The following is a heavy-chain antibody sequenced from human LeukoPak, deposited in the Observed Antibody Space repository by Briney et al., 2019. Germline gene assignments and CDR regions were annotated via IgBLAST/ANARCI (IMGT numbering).Heavy chain of an antibody. J-gene: IGHJ6*03. CDR2: IFYSGNT. D-gene: IGHD2-2*01. V-gene: IGHV4-59*11. Sequence: SETLSLTCTVSGGSISSHYWSWIRQPPGKGLEWIGYIFYSGNTNYNPSLRSRVTISVDTSKNQFSLMLSSVTAADTAVYYCAREGYCSSTSCRENYMDVWGKGTTVTVSS. CDR3: AREGYCSSTSCRENYMDV. CDR1: GGSISSHY.